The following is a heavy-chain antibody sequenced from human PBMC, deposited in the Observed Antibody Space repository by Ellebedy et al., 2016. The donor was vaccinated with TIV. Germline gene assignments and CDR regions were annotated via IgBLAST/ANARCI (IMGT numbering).Heavy chain of an antibody. J-gene: IGHJ4*02. CDR3: AKSPSRKPGLIDS. Sequence: PGGSLRLSCVGPGFTSSSYGMNWVRQVPGKGLEWVAIVSAIGSSANYADSVRGRFILSRDNSKSKLYLQMNFLRAEDTAIYYCAKSPSRKPGLIDSWGQGTLVTVSS. D-gene: IGHD1-14*01. CDR2: VSAIGSSA. V-gene: IGHV3-23*01. CDR1: GFTSSSYG.